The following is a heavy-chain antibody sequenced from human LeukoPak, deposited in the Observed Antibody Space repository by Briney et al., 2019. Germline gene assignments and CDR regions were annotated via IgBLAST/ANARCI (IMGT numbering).Heavy chain of an antibody. CDR3: VRGSLVYFDP. J-gene: IGHJ5*02. CDR2: ITPSSGFE. D-gene: IGHD2-8*01. Sequence: ASVKVSCMASGYTFINFDINWVRQATGQGLEWVGWITPSSGFEGYAQKFQGRVTMTSKISISTAYMKLSSLRSEDTAVYYCVRGSLVYFDPWGQGSLVTVSS. V-gene: IGHV1-8*01. CDR1: GYTFINFD.